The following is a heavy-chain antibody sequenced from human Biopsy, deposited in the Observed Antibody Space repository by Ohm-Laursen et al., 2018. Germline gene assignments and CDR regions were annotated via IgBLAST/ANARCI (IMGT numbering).Heavy chain of an antibody. D-gene: IGHD2-15*01. J-gene: IGHJ4*02. V-gene: IGHV3-23*01. Sequence: SLRLSCTASGFTFSSHAMAWVRQAPGKGLEWVSGIRDSGDSAYYADSVKGWFTISRDNSRNTLYLQMNSLRAEDTAVYYCARAYPPPGRRLVVVAGDFDCWGQGTRVTVSS. CDR3: ARAYPPPGRRLVVVAGDFDC. CDR2: IRDSGDSA. CDR1: GFTFSSHA.